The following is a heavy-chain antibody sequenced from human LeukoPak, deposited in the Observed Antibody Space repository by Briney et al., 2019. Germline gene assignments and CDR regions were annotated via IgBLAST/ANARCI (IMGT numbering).Heavy chain of an antibody. CDR1: GYTFTSYY. Sequence: ASVKVSCKASGYTFTSYYMHWVRQAPGQGLEWMGIINPSGGSTSYAQKFQGRVTMTRDMSTSTVYMELSSLRSEDTAVYYCAREALLLWFGELSQPYMDVWGKGTTVTVSS. V-gene: IGHV1-46*01. CDR3: AREALLLWFGELSQPYMDV. J-gene: IGHJ6*03. D-gene: IGHD3-10*01. CDR2: INPSGGST.